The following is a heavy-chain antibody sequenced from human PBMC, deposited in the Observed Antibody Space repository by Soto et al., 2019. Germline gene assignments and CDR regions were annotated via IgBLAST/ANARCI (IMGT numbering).Heavy chain of an antibody. J-gene: IGHJ4*02. CDR2: ISWHSGTI. D-gene: IGHD3-10*01. CDR3: AKDISEVFRPFYFDS. Sequence: EVQLLESGGGLIQPGWSLRLSCVGSGFIFENFGMHWVRQAPGKGLEWVAFISWHSGTIDYADSVKGRVTISSDNAKNSLYLQLDSLRAEDTALYYCAKDISEVFRPFYFDSWGQGTLVTVS. V-gene: IGHV3-9*01. CDR1: GFIFENFG.